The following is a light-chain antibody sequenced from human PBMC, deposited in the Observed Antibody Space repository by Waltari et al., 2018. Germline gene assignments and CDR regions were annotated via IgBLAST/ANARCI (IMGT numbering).Light chain of an antibody. J-gene: IGKJ1*01. CDR3: QQYDYYRT. Sequence: DLQMTQSPSALSASIGDRVTITCRASQSIDIWLAWYQQKPGKPPKNLIYKSSILQSGVPSRFSGSRSGTEFTLTIANLQPDDSAVYYCQQYDYYRTFGQGTKVEV. V-gene: IGKV1-5*03. CDR1: QSIDIW. CDR2: KSS.